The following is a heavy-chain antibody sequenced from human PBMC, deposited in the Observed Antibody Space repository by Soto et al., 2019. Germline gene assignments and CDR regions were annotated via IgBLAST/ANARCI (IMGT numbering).Heavy chain of an antibody. V-gene: IGHV3-30*18. J-gene: IGHJ4*02. CDR1: GFTFSSYG. Sequence: GGSLRLSCTASGFTFSSYGMHWVRQAPGKGLEWVAVISYDGSNKYYADSVKGRFTISRDNSKNTLYVQMNSLRAEDTAVYYCAKTVVPAADGFYYFDYWGQGTLVTVSS. CDR3: AKTVVPAADGFYYFDY. CDR2: ISYDGSNK. D-gene: IGHD2-2*01.